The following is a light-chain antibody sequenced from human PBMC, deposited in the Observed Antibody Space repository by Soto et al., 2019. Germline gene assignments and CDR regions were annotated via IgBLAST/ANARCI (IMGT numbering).Light chain of an antibody. CDR3: QAWDSSTVV. CDR2: QDT. V-gene: IGLV3-1*01. Sequence: SYELTQPPSVSVSPGQTASITCFGDKLGDKYACWYQQKPGQSPVLVIYQDTKRPSGIPERFSGSNSGNTATLTISGTQAMDEADYYCQAWDSSTVVFGGGTKVTVL. J-gene: IGLJ2*01. CDR1: KLGDKY.